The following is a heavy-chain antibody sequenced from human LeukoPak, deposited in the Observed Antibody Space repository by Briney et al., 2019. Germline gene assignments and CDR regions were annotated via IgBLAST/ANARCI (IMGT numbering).Heavy chain of an antibody. J-gene: IGHJ4*02. CDR3: AKRGLPQADY. CDR2: ISSDGNDQ. CDR1: GFTFNRYA. Sequence: PGGSLRLSCAASGFTFNRYAIHWVRQAPGKGLEWVTVISSDGNDQHYADSVKGRFTISRDNSKNTLYLQMNSLRAEDTAVYYCAKRGLPQADYWGQGTLVTVSS. V-gene: IGHV3-30-3*01. D-gene: IGHD2-15*01.